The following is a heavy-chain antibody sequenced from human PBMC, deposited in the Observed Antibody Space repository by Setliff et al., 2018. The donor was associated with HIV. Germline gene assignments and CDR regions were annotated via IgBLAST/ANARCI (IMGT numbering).Heavy chain of an antibody. CDR3: VSTKRDIDY. V-gene: IGHV3-74*01. J-gene: IGHJ4*02. Sequence: LRLSCAASGLTFSDYWMHWVRQAPGKGLVWVARVNSDGSSTTYADSVKGRYTISRDNAKNTLYLHMNSLRADDTAIYYCVSTKRDIDYWGQGTLVTVSS. CDR1: GLTFSDYW. CDR2: VNSDGSST. D-gene: IGHD6-13*01.